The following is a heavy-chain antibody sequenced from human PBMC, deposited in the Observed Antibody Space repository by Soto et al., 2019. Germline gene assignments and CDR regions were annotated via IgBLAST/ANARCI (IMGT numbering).Heavy chain of an antibody. CDR2: IKSKTDGETT. V-gene: IGHV3-15*07. CDR3: ATQQYFDASGFSLDQ. CDR1: GFTFNKAW. Sequence: SGGSLRLSCAGSGFTFNKAWMNWVRQAPGKGLEWVGRIKSKTDGETTDYAALVRDRVIISRDDSKNMLYLYVNRLKAEDTAMYYCATQQYFDASGFSLDQWGQGTLVTVSS. D-gene: IGHD3-22*01. J-gene: IGHJ4*02.